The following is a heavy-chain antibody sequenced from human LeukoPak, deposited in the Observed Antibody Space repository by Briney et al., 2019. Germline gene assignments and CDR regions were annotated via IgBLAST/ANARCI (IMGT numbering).Heavy chain of an antibody. CDR1: GGSISSYY. CDR2: IYYSGST. CDR3: ARHGSGSYYNFYY. D-gene: IGHD3-10*01. V-gene: IGHV4-59*01. J-gene: IGHJ4*02. Sequence: SETLSLTCTVSGGSISSYYWSWNRQPPGKGLEWIGYIYYSGSTNYNPSLKSRVTISVDTSKNQFSLKLSSVTAADTAVYYCARHGSGSYYNFYYWGQGTLVTVSS.